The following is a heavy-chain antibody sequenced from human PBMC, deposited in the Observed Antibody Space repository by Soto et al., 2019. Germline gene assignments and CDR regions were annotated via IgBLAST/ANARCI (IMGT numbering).Heavy chain of an antibody. CDR1: GGSISSSSYY. J-gene: IGHJ6*02. CDR3: ARLDGLFGAVAEIPYYYGMDV. V-gene: IGHV4-39*01. CDR2: IYYSGST. Sequence: SETLSLTCTVSGGSISSSSYYWGWIRQPPGKGLEWIGSIYYSGSTYYNPSLKSRVTISVDTSKNQFSLKLSSVTAADTAVYYCARLDGLFGAVAEIPYYYGMDVWGQGTTVTVSS. D-gene: IGHD6-19*01.